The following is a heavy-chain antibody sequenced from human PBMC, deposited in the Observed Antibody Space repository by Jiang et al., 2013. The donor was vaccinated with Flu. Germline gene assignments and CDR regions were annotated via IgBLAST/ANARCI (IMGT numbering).Heavy chain of an antibody. J-gene: IGHJ5*01. CDR2: IFHTGYT. CDR3: ARYCNGGSCGPPWWWF. V-gene: IGHV4-30-2*01. Sequence: GPGLVKPSQTLSLTCAVSGGSITSGGYSWSWIRQPPGKGLEWIGYIFHTGYTYYNPSLKSRVAISVDTSTNQFSLKLTSVTAADTAVYYCARYCNGGSCGPPWWWF. CDR1: GGSITSGGYS. D-gene: IGHD2-15*01.